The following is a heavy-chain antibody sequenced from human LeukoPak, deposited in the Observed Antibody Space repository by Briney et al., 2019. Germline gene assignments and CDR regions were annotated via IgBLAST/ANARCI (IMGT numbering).Heavy chain of an antibody. V-gene: IGHV4-34*01. CDR2: INHSGST. CDR1: GGSFSGYY. Sequence: PSETLSLTCAVYGGSFSGYYWSWIRQPPGKGLEWIGEINHSGSTNYNPSLKSRVTISVDTSKDQFSLKLSSVTAADTAVYYCARSSYDFWSGRSEYYFDYWGQGTLVTVSS. J-gene: IGHJ4*02. D-gene: IGHD3-3*01. CDR3: ARSSYDFWSGRSEYYFDY.